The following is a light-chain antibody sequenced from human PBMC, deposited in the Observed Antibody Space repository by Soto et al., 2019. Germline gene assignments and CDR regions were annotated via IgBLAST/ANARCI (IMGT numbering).Light chain of an antibody. V-gene: IGLV2-11*01. Sequence: QSALTQPRSVSGSPGQSVTISCTGTSSDVGGFNSVSWYQQHPGKAPKLMIYDVNKRPSGVPDRFSGSKSGSTASLTISGLQAEDEGDYYCSSFTSTNTWVFGGGTKVTVL. CDR2: DVN. CDR3: SSFTSTNTWV. J-gene: IGLJ3*02. CDR1: SSDVGGFNS.